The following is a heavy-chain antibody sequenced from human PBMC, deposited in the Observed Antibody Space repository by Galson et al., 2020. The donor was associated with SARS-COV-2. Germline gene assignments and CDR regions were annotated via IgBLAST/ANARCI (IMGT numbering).Heavy chain of an antibody. CDR3: SREGWQGGY. CDR2: IKGYGSET. J-gene: IGHJ4*02. Sequence: GGSLRLSCEVSGFTFNDFWMSWFRQAPGKGLEWVANIKGYGSETNYADFVKGRFSISRDNAANSLYLQMNSLRVEDSAVYYCSREGWQGGYWGQGTRVTVSS. V-gene: IGHV3-7*01. CDR1: GFTFNDFW. D-gene: IGHD6-19*01.